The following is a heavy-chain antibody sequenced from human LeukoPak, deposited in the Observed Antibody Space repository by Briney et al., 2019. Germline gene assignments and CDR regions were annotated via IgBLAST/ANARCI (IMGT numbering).Heavy chain of an antibody. CDR1: GGSISSYY. V-gene: IGHV4-4*07. CDR3: ARGYYDILTGYSADHAFDI. Sequence: SETLSLTCTVSGGSISSYYWSRIRQPAGKGLEWIGRIYTSGSTNYNPSLKSRVTMSVDTSKNQFSLKLSSVTAADTAVYYCARGYYDILTGYSADHAFDIWGQGTMVTVSS. CDR2: IYTSGST. J-gene: IGHJ3*02. D-gene: IGHD3-9*01.